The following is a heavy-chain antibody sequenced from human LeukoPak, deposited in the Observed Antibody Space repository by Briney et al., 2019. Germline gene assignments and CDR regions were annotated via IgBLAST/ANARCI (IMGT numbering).Heavy chain of an antibody. CDR1: GYSISSGFY. J-gene: IGHJ6*04. CDR2: MYHSGSI. D-gene: IGHD3-9*01. CDR3: VRHPDPYYDIFLV. V-gene: IGHV4-38-2*01. Sequence: SETLSLTCGVSGYSISSGFYWGWIRQPPGKGLEWIGSMYHSGSIYYNRSLKSRVTISADTSNNHLSLKLSSVTAADTAVYYCVRHPDPYYDIFLVWGKGTTVTVPS.